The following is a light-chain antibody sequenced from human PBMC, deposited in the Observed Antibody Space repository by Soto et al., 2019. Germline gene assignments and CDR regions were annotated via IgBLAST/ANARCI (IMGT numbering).Light chain of an antibody. J-gene: IGKJ5*01. CDR1: QSISSY. CDR3: QQRYSTLT. V-gene: IGKV1-39*01. Sequence: DSQMTQSPSSLSASVGDRVTITCRASQSISSYLNWYKQKPGKAPXXLIYAASSLQSGVPSRLSGSGSGTDFPLTLRSLQPEDFATYDCQQRYSTLTFGQGTRLEIK. CDR2: AAS.